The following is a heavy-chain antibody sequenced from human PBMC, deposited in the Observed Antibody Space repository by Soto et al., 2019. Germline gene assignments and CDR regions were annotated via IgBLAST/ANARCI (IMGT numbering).Heavy chain of an antibody. V-gene: IGHV3-23*01. Sequence: GGSLRLSCAASGFTFSSYAMSWVRQAPGKGLEWVSAISGSGGCTFFSDSLKGRFTISRDNFKNTLFLQINSLRAEDTAVYYCAKASDYGSRGYYFDYWGQGTLVTVSS. J-gene: IGHJ4*02. CDR1: GFTFSSYA. CDR2: ISGSGGCT. D-gene: IGHD3-10*01. CDR3: AKASDYGSRGYYFDY.